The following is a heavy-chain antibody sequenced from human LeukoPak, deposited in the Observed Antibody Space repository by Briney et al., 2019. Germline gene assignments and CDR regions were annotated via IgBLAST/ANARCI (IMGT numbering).Heavy chain of an antibody. D-gene: IGHD3-22*01. V-gene: IGHV4-30-4*01. J-gene: IGHJ3*02. CDR3: ARTYYFDSSGYIDSLDI. Sequence: SETLSLTLTVSGGSISSGDYYWRWIRHSPGKGLEWIGYIYYTGSNYYNPSLKSRLTISVDTSKNQFSLKLNSVTAADTAVYYCARTYYFDSSGYIDSLDIWGQGTMVTVSS. CDR2: IYYTGSN. CDR1: GGSISSGDYY.